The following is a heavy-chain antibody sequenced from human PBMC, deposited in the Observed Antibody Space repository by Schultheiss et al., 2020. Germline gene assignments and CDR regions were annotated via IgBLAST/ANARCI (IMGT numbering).Heavy chain of an antibody. D-gene: IGHD5-12*01. CDR1: GFTFSSYS. V-gene: IGHV3-21*04. CDR3: ARMSMVATYWFDP. J-gene: IGHJ5*02. Sequence: GGSLRLSCAASGFTFSSYSMNWVRQAPGKGLEWVSSISSSSSYTNYADSVKGRFTISRDNAKNSLYLQMNSLRAEDTAVYYCARMSMVATYWFDPWGQGTLVTVSS. CDR2: ISSSSSYT.